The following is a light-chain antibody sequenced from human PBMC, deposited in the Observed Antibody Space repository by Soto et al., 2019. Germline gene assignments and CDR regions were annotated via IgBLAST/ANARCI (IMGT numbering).Light chain of an antibody. CDR3: QQSYSTPFT. CDR2: AAS. CDR1: QSISSY. V-gene: IGKV1-39*01. J-gene: IGKJ3*01. Sequence: DIQLTQSPASLSASVGDRVTITCRASQSISSYLNWYQQKPGTAPKLLIYAASSLQSGVPSRFSGSGSGPDFTLTISSLQPDDFATYYGQQSYSTPFTVGPGTKVDIK.